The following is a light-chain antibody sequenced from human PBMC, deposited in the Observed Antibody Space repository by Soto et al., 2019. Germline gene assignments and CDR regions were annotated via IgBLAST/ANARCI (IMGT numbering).Light chain of an antibody. J-gene: IGKJ4*01. V-gene: IGKV3-20*01. CDR1: QSVSSNY. CDR2: GAF. Sequence: EIVLTQSPGTLSLSPGERSTFSCRSSQSVSSNYLAWYQQKPGQAPRLLIYGAFKRATGIPDRFSGSGSGTEFTLTISRLEPEDFAVYNCQQYDSSPLTFGGGTKVDIK. CDR3: QQYDSSPLT.